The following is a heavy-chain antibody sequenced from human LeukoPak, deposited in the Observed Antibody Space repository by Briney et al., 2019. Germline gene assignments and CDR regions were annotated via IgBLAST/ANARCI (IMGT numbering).Heavy chain of an antibody. D-gene: IGHD3-3*01. J-gene: IGHJ4*02. V-gene: IGHV4-34*01. CDR1: GGSFSGYY. Sequence: SETLSLTCAVYGGSFSGYYLSWIRQPPGKGLEWIGEINHSGSTNYNPPLKSRFTISVDTSKNQFSLKLSSVTAADTAVYYCARGKGITILGVPRYFDYWGREPWSPSPQ. CDR2: INHSGST. CDR3: ARGKGITILGVPRYFDY.